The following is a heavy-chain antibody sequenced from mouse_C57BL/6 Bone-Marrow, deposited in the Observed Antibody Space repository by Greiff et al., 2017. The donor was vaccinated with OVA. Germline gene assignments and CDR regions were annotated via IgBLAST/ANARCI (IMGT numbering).Heavy chain of an antibody. Sequence: EVQLKQSGAELVRPGASVKLSCTASGFNIKDDYMHWVKQRPEQGLEWIGWIDPENGDTEYASKFQGKATITADTSSNTAYLQLSSLTSEDTAVYYCTRCDYFDYWGQGTTLTVSS. CDR2: IDPENGDT. V-gene: IGHV14-4*01. J-gene: IGHJ2*01. CDR3: TRCDYFDY. CDR1: GFNIKDDY.